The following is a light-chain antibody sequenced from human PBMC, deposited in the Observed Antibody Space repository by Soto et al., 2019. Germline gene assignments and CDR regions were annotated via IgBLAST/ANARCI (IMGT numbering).Light chain of an antibody. Sequence: QSVLTQPPSASGTPGQRVTISCSGTYSNVGSNVVNWYQQVPGAAPKLVIYSNDRRPSGVPDRFFGSKSGASASLAISGLQTEDEADDYCAAWDDSLIALLFGGGTKLTVL. CDR3: AAWDDSLIALL. J-gene: IGLJ3*02. V-gene: IGLV1-44*01. CDR2: SND. CDR1: YSNVGSNV.